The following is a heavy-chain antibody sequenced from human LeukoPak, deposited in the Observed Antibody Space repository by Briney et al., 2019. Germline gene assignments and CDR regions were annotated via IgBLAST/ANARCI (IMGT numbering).Heavy chain of an antibody. Sequence: ASVKVSCKASGYIFSTYGFSWVRQAPGQGLEWMGWISAYNGNTNYAPKLRDRVTMTTDTSTSTAYMELRSLRSDDTAVYYCARVRWSGGAYNWFDPWGQGTLVTVSS. CDR2: ISAYNGNT. D-gene: IGHD3-10*01. CDR1: GYIFSTYG. CDR3: ARVRWSGGAYNWFDP. V-gene: IGHV1-18*01. J-gene: IGHJ5*02.